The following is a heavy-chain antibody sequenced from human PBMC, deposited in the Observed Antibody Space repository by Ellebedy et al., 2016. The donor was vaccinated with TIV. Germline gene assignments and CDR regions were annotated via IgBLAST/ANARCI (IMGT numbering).Heavy chain of an antibody. J-gene: IGHJ6*02. CDR2: INNGGRTT. Sequence: PGGSLRLSCVASGFTFSGYAMSWVRQAPGKGLEWVSGINNGGRTTSYADSVKGRFTISRDNSRSTLYLQMNSLRAEDSAVYYCAKDMVIGDGKWEIEVWGQGTTVTVSS. D-gene: IGHD1-26*01. CDR1: GFTFSGYA. CDR3: AKDMVIGDGKWEIEV. V-gene: IGHV3-23*01.